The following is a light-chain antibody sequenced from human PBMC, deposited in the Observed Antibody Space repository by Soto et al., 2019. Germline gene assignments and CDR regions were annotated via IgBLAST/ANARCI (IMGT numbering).Light chain of an antibody. CDR2: GVS. J-gene: IGKJ5*01. Sequence: EIVLTQSPATLSLSPGQRATLSCRASQRLSASDIAWYQQKPGQAPKFLIYGVSSRATGIPDRFSGSGSGTDFTLTIRRLEPEDFAVYHCQQYGSSPLITFGQGTRREIK. CDR3: QQYGSSPLIT. V-gene: IGKV3-20*01. CDR1: QRLSASD.